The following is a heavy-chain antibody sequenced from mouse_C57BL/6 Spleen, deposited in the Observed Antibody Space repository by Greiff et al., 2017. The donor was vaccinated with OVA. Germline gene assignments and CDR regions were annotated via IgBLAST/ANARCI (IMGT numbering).Heavy chain of an antibody. Sequence: LQESGPELVKPGASVKISCKASGYTFTDYYINWVKQRPGQGLEWIGWIFPGSGSTYYNEKFKGKATLTVDKSSSTAYMLLSSLTSEDSAVYFCARDYDYAYWYFDVWGTGTTVTVSS. CDR1: GYTFTDYY. D-gene: IGHD2-4*01. J-gene: IGHJ1*03. CDR3: ARDYDYAYWYFDV. V-gene: IGHV1-75*01. CDR2: IFPGSGST.